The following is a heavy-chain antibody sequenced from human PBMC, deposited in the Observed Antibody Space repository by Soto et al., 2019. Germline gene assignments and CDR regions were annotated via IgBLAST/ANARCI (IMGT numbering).Heavy chain of an antibody. V-gene: IGHV3-30-3*01. CDR2: ISYDGSNK. D-gene: IGHD2-8*02. J-gene: IGHJ6*02. Sequence: QVQLVESGGGVVQPGRSLRLSCAASGFTFSSYAMHWVRQAPGKGLEWVAVISYDGSNKYYADSVKGRFTISRDNSKNTLYLKMNSLRAEDTAVYYCARDLATTYWSSGRDYYGMDVWGQGTTVTVSS. CDR1: GFTFSSYA. CDR3: ARDLATTYWSSGRDYYGMDV.